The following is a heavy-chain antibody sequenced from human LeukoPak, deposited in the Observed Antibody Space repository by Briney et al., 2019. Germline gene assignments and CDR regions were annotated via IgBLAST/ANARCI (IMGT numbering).Heavy chain of an antibody. CDR2: IYGGGTT. CDR1: GFTVSTNH. Sequence: GGSLRLSCAASGFTVSTNHMSWVGQAPGKGLEWVSDIYGGGTTYYADSVKGRFTISRDNSKNTLYLQMNSLRAEDTAVYYCARVPVIAVANWFDPWGQGTLVTVSS. D-gene: IGHD6-19*01. CDR3: ARVPVIAVANWFDP. V-gene: IGHV3-66*01. J-gene: IGHJ5*02.